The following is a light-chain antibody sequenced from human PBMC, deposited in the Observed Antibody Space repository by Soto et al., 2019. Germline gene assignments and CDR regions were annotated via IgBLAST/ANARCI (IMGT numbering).Light chain of an antibody. V-gene: IGLV2-8*01. Sequence: QSALTQPPSASGSPGQSVTISCTGTSSDVGGYNYVSWYQQYPGKVPKLMFYEVNKRPSGVPDRFSGSKSGNTASLTVSGLQAEDEADYYCTSYAGGNNVFGTGTKVTVL. CDR1: SSDVGGYNY. CDR2: EVN. J-gene: IGLJ1*01. CDR3: TSYAGGNNV.